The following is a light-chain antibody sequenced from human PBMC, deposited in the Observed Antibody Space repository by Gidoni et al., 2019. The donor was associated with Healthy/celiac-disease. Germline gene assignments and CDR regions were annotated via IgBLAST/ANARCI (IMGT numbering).Light chain of an antibody. Sequence: DIQMTQSPSTLSASVGDRVTIPCRASQSISSWLAWYQQKPGKAPKLLIYDASSLESGVPSRFSGSGSGTEFTLTISSLQPDDFATYYCQQYNSYSGMYTFGQXTKLEIK. V-gene: IGKV1-5*01. CDR2: DAS. J-gene: IGKJ2*01. CDR3: QQYNSYSGMYT. CDR1: QSISSW.